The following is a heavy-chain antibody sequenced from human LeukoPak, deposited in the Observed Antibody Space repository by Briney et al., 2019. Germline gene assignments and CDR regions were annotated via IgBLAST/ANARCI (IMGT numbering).Heavy chain of an antibody. CDR3: AKEGGDILTGYYDY. V-gene: IGHV3-23*01. J-gene: IGHJ4*02. Sequence: PGGSLRLPCAASGFTFSSYAMSWVRQAPGKGLEWVSAISGSGGSTYYADSVKGRFTISRDNSKNTLYLQMNSLRAEDTAVYYCAKEGGDILTGYYDYWGQGTLVTVSS. CDR1: GFTFSSYA. CDR2: ISGSGGST. D-gene: IGHD3-9*01.